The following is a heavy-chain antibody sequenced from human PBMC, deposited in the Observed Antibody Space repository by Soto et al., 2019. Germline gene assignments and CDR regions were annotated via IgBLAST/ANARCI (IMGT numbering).Heavy chain of an antibody. V-gene: IGHV3-11*01. J-gene: IGHJ4*02. Sequence: QVQLVESGGGLVMPGESLRLSCAASGFTFSDHYMSWIRQAPGKGLEWVSHISSSENSMYYADSVKGRFTVSRDNAENSLYLQMNSLRAEDTAVYYCARRAASGRHFDHWGQGTLVSVSS. D-gene: IGHD6-13*01. CDR1: GFTFSDHY. CDR2: ISSSENSM. CDR3: ARRAASGRHFDH.